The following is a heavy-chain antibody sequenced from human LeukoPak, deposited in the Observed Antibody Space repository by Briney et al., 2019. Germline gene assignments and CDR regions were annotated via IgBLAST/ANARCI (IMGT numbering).Heavy chain of an antibody. D-gene: IGHD3-9*01. Sequence: GGSLRLSCAASGFTFSSYGVHWVRQAPGKGLEWVAVISYDGSNKYYADSVKGRFTISRDNSKNTLYLQMNSLRAEDTAVYYCAKFGAGTGVLRYFDWPLGAFDIWGQGTMVTVSS. J-gene: IGHJ3*02. CDR3: AKFGAGTGVLRYFDWPLGAFDI. V-gene: IGHV3-30*18. CDR1: GFTFSSYG. CDR2: ISYDGSNK.